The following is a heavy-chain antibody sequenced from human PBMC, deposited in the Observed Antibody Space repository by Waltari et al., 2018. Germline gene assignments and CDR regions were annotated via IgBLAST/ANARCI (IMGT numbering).Heavy chain of an antibody. D-gene: IGHD2-2*01. V-gene: IGHV4-39*07. CDR1: GGSISSSSYY. J-gene: IGHJ4*02. Sequence: QLQLQESGPGLVKPSETLSLTCTVSGGSISSSSYYWGWIRQPPGKGLEWIGSIYYSGSTYYNPSLKSRVTISVDTSKNQFSLKLSSVTAADTAVYYCARAFYCSSTSCPPGYWGQGTLVTVSS. CDR2: IYYSGST. CDR3: ARAFYCSSTSCPPGY.